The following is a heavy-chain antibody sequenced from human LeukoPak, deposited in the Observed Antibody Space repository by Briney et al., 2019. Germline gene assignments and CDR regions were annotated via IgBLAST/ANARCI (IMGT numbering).Heavy chain of an antibody. D-gene: IGHD3-22*01. V-gene: IGHV3-53*01. CDR3: ASSNEFYYDTSTYVDY. CDR2: IYSGGST. Sequence: PGGSLRLSCAASGFTVSSNYMSWVRQAPGKGLEWVSVIYSGGSTYYADSVKGRFTISRDNSKNTLYLQMNSLRAEGTAVYYCASSNEFYYDTSTYVDYWGQGTLVTVSS. CDR1: GFTVSSNY. J-gene: IGHJ4*02.